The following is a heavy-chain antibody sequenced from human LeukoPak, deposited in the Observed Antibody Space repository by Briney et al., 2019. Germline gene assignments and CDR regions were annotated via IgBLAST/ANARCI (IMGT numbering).Heavy chain of an antibody. CDR2: VHLSGAS. D-gene: IGHD1-26*01. Sequence: SGTLSLTCAVSGGSILTTNWWRWVRQPPGKGLEWIGEVHLSGASNYNPSLKSRVNMSIDKSKNQLSLELTSVTAADTAIYYCTRESGAFSPFGFWGQGTLVTVSS. CDR1: GGSILTTNW. CDR3: TRESGAFSPFGF. V-gene: IGHV4-4*02. J-gene: IGHJ4*02.